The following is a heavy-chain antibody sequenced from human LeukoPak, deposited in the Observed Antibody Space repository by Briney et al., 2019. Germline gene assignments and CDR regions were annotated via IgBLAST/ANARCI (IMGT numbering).Heavy chain of an antibody. D-gene: IGHD6-13*01. CDR1: GGSISSYY. CDR2: IYYSGST. V-gene: IGHV4-59*01. J-gene: IGHJ5*02. CDR3: ARRRYSSSLGWFDP. Sequence: SETLSLTCTVSGGSISSYYWSWIRQPPGKGLEWIGYIYYSGSTNYNPSLKSRVTISVDTSKNQFSLKLSSVTAADTAVYYCARRRYSSSLGWFDPWGQGTLVTVSS.